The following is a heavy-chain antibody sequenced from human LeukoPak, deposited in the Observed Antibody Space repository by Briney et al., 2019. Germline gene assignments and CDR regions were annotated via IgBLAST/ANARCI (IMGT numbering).Heavy chain of an antibody. J-gene: IGHJ6*04. Sequence: PGGSLRLSCAASGFTFSNAWMSWVRQAPGKGLEWVGRIKSKTDGGTTDYAAPVKDRFTISRDDSKNTLYLQMNSLKTEDTAVYYCTTKNRLTMVRGVGDYYYGMDVWGKGTTVTVSS. CDR1: GFTFSNAW. CDR2: IKSKTDGGTT. D-gene: IGHD3-10*01. V-gene: IGHV3-15*01. CDR3: TTKNRLTMVRGVGDYYYGMDV.